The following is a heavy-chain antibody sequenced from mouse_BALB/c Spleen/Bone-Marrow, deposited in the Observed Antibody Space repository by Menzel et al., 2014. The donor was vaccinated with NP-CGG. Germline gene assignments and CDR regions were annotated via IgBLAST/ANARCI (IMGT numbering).Heavy chain of an antibody. V-gene: IGHV5-6-5*01. D-gene: IGHD1-1*01. CDR3: ARNYYGSFAY. CDR1: GFTFSNYA. CDR2: ISTGGST. J-gene: IGHJ3*01. Sequence: PGGDLVKPGGSLKLSCAAPGFTFSNYALSWVRQTPEKRLEWVASISTGGSTYYLDSVKGRFTISRDSARNILYLQMSSLRSEDTAMYYCARNYYGSFAYWGQGTLVTVSA.